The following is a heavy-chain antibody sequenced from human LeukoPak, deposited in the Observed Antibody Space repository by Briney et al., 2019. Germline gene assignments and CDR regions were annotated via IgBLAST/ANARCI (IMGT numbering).Heavy chain of an antibody. CDR1: GLTFSSYT. CDR2: ISGSNSYI. D-gene: IGHD1-1*01. J-gene: IGHJ4*02. V-gene: IGHV3-21*01. Sequence: PGRSLRLSCAASGLTFSSYTMHWIRQAPGKGLEWVSSISGSNSYIFYADSVKGRFTVSRDNAKDSLYLQMNSLRAEDTAVYYCARALTTLTYEGYWGQGTLVTVSS. CDR3: ARALTTLTYEGY.